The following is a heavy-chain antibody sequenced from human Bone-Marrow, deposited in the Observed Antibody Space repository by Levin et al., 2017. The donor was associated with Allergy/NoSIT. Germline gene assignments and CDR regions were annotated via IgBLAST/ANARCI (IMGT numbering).Heavy chain of an antibody. CDR3: ARRGVATGLDP. J-gene: IGHJ5*02. CDR2: IYHSGSA. D-gene: IGHD5-12*01. V-gene: IGHV4-39*01. CDR1: GGSIRRSNYY. Sequence: PSQTLSLTCTVSGGSIRRSNYYWVWIRQPPGKGLEWIGCIYHSGSAYYNPSLESRVTISVDTSKNQFSLKLNSVTAADTAVYYCARRGVATGLDPWGQGTLVTVSS.